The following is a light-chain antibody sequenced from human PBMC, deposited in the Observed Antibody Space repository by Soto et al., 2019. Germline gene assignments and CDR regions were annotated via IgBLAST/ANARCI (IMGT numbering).Light chain of an antibody. CDR1: TNDVGGYNY. V-gene: IGLV2-14*01. CDR3: NSYTSSTSLPYV. Sequence: QSALTQPASVSGSPGQSITIPCTGTTNDVGGYNYVSWYQQHPGKAPKLLIFEVTSRPSGVSHRFSGSKSGNTASLTISALLAEDEADYFCNSYTSSTSLPYVFGTGTKVTVL. J-gene: IGLJ1*01. CDR2: EVT.